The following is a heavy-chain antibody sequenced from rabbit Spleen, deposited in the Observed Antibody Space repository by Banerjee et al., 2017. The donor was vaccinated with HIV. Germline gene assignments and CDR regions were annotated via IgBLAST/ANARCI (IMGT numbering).Heavy chain of an antibody. CDR1: GFSFSSSFW. CDR2: IFTSNGNA. J-gene: IGHJ2*01. D-gene: IGHD3-1*01. CDR3: ARGSWLGWSAFDP. Sequence: QEQLVESGGGLVKPEGSLTLTCTASGFSFSSSFWICWVRQAPGKGLEWIACIFTSNGNAYYASWAKGRFTISKASSTTVTLQMTSLTAADTATYFCARGSWLGWSAFDPWGPGTLVTVS. V-gene: IGHV1S45*01.